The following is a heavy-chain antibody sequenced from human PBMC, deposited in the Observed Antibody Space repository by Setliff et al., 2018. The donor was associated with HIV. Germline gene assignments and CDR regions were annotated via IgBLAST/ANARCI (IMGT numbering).Heavy chain of an antibody. CDR2: VHHSGRTT. D-gene: IGHD3-16*02. CDR1: GGPFSGYY. V-gene: IGHV4-34*01. J-gene: IGHJ5*02. CDR3: ARGVITFGGLIGPLPS. Sequence: PSETLSLSCAVYGGPFSGYYWGWIRQSPGKGLEWIGEVHHSGRTTNYNPSLKSRVIMSVDTSKNQFSLKLTSVTAADMGTNYCARGVITFGGLIGPLPSWGQGTLVTVSS.